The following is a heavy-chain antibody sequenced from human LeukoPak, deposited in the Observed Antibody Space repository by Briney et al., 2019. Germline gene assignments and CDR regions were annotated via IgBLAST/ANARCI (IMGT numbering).Heavy chain of an antibody. Sequence: GGSLRLSCAASGFTFSSFGMSWVRQSPETGLEWVSVSGGSGGATHYAESVKGRFTISRDNSKNTLYLELSRLRADDTAVYYCAKGKDFNGYYVDSWGQGTLVTVSS. J-gene: IGHJ4*02. D-gene: IGHD3-3*01. V-gene: IGHV3-23*01. CDR2: SGGSGGAT. CDR1: GFTFSSFG. CDR3: AKGKDFNGYYVDS.